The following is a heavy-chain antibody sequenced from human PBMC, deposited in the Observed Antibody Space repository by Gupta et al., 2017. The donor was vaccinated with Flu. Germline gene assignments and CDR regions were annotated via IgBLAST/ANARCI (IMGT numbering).Heavy chain of an antibody. D-gene: IGHD3-16*02. CDR2: INHSGST. Sequence: QVQLQQWGAGLFKPSETLSLTCAVYGGSFSGYYWSWIRQPPGKGLEWIGEINHSGSTNYNPSLKSRVTISVDTSKNQFSLKLSSVTAADTAVYYCARSPNCRKITYYDYVWGSYRCLMAGGTFDPWGQGTLVTVSS. V-gene: IGHV4-34*01. CDR1: GGSFSGYY. CDR3: ARSPNCRKITYYDYVWGSYRCLMAGGTFDP. J-gene: IGHJ5*02.